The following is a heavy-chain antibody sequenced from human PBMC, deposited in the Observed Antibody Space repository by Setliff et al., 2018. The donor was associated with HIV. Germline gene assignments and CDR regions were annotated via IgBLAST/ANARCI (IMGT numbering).Heavy chain of an antibody. V-gene: IGHV3-53*01. Sequence: GGSLRLSCEVSGFSVSNNYMTWVRQAPGKGLEWVSTVYGDGRTFYADSAQGRFTISRDNSKNTVYLQMSSLRAEDTATYYCARDGAPGPQPVGHLGLWGQATLVTVSS. D-gene: IGHD2-2*01. CDR2: VYGDGRT. CDR1: GFSVSNNY. CDR3: ARDGAPGPQPVGHLGL. J-gene: IGHJ4*02.